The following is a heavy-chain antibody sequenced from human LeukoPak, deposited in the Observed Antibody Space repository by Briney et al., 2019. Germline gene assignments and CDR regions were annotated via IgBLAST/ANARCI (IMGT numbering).Heavy chain of an antibody. V-gene: IGHV3-74*01. Sequence: PGGSLRLSCAASGFTFSSFWMHWVRQAPGKGVVWVSRIKRDGSTNYADSVKGRFTISRDNAKNTVSLQMNSLRVEDTGVYYCARAPSEIGGYYPEYFRHWGQGTLVTVSS. CDR1: GFTFSSFW. CDR3: ARAPSEIGGYYPEYFRH. CDR2: IKRDGST. D-gene: IGHD3-22*01. J-gene: IGHJ1*01.